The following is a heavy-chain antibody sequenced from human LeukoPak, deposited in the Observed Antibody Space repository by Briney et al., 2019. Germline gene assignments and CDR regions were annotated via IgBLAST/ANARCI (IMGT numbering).Heavy chain of an antibody. CDR2: ISGSGGST. J-gene: IGHJ4*02. V-gene: IGHV3-23*01. Sequence: QSGGSLRLSCAASGFTFSSYAMSWARQAPGKGLEWVSAISGSGGSTYYADSVKGRFTISRDNSKNTLYLQMNSLRAEDTGVYYCAKDVRFLEWLFFDFWGQGTLVTVSS. CDR3: AKDVRFLEWLFFDF. D-gene: IGHD3-3*01. CDR1: GFTFSSYA.